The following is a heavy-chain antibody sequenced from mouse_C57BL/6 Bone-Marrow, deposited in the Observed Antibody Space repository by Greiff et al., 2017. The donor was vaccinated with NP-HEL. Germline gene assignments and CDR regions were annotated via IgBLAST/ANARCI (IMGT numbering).Heavy chain of an antibody. J-gene: IGHJ4*01. V-gene: IGHV1-19*01. CDR2: INPYNGGT. Sequence: VQLQQSGPVLVKPGASVKMSCKASGYTFTDYYMNWVKQSHGKSLEWIGVINPYNGGTSYNQKFKGKATLTVDKSSSTAYMELNSLTSEDSAVYYCALYVNFFMDYWGQGTSVTVSS. D-gene: IGHD2-1*01. CDR1: GYTFTDYY. CDR3: ALYVNFFMDY.